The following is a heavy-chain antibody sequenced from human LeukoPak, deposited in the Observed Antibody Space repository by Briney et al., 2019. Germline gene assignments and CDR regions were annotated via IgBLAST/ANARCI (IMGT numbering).Heavy chain of an antibody. V-gene: IGHV4-59*08. CDR1: GGSITSYY. D-gene: IGHD4-11*01. CDR2: NYYNQNI. J-gene: IGHJ4*02. CDR3: ARYDYSYYWAFDN. Sequence: SETLSLTCTVSGGSITSYYWSWIRQPPGKGLEWMGYNYYNQNINYNPSLKSRVTISVDTSKNQFSLKLRYVTAADTAVYYCARYDYSYYWAFDNWGQGTLVTVSS.